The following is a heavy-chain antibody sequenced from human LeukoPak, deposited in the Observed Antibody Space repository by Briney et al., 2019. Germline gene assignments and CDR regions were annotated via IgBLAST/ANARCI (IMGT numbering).Heavy chain of an antibody. V-gene: IGHV4-39*01. Sequence: SETLSLTCTVSGGSIRSSYYYWGWIRQPPGKGLEWIGSIYDSGSTYYNPSLKSRVTISVDTSKNQFSLKLNSVTAADTAVYYCARVSRGYGMAVWGQGTTVTVSS. D-gene: IGHD3-10*01. CDR2: IYDSGST. J-gene: IGHJ6*02. CDR3: ARVSRGYGMAV. CDR1: GGSIRSSYYY.